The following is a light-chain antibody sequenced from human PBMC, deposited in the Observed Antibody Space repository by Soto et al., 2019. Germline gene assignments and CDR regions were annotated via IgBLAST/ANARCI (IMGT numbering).Light chain of an antibody. CDR3: QQYGSSLTWT. Sequence: EIVLTQSPGTLSLSPGERATLSSRASQNVISSYLAWYQQKPGQAPRLLIYGASSRATGIPDRFSGSGSGTDFTLTISRLEPEDFAVYYCQQYGSSLTWTFGQGTKVEIK. J-gene: IGKJ1*01. CDR1: QNVISSY. V-gene: IGKV3-20*01. CDR2: GAS.